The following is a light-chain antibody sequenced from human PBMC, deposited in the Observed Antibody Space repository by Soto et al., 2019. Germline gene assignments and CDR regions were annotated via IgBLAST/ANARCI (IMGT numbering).Light chain of an antibody. CDR3: EPDGSSTF. V-gene: IGKV3-20*01. J-gene: IGKJ4*01. CDR1: QSVSSSY. Sequence: EIVLTQSPGTLSLSPGERATLSCRASQSVSSSYLAWYQQKPGQAPRVLIYGASSRATGIPDRFSGSGSWTDFTLTISRLEPEEIAVYYCEPDGSSTFIGGVTKVEIK. CDR2: GAS.